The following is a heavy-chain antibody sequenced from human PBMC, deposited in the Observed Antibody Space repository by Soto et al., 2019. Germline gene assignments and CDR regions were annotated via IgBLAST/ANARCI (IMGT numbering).Heavy chain of an antibody. CDR3: ARDWGRYCSSTSCPMDV. J-gene: IGHJ6*03. V-gene: IGHV3-21*01. CDR2: ISSSSSYI. CDR1: GVSFSIYS. D-gene: IGHD2-2*01. Sequence: PGGSMRLSCAASGVSFSIYSMNWVRKAQGKGLEWVSSISSSSSYIYYADSVKGRFTISRDNAKNSLYLQMNSLRAEDTAVYYCARDWGRYCSSTSCPMDVWGKGTTVTVS.